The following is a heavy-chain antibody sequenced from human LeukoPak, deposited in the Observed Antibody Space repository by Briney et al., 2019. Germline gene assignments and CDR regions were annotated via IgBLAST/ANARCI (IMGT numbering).Heavy chain of an antibody. V-gene: IGHV4-59*01. CDR2: IYYSGST. CDR1: GGSISSYY. CDR3: ARGTYDSSWQLEHFDY. D-gene: IGHD1-1*01. Sequence: SETLSLTCTVSGGSISSYYWSWIRQPPGKGLEWIGYIYYSGSTNYNPSLKSRVTISVDTSKNQFSLKLSSLTAADTAVYYCARGTYDSSWQLEHFDYWGQGTLVTVSS. J-gene: IGHJ4*02.